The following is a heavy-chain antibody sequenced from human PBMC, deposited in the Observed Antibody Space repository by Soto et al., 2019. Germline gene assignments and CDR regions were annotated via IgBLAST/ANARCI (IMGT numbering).Heavy chain of an antibody. CDR3: ARDPAFGALDY. CDR2: TNPYGSTT. Sequence: PGGSLRLSCAASEFTFSNSWMALVRQAPGKGLEWVSDTNPYGSTTSYVDSVKGRFTVSRDNAKNSLYLQMNSLRVEDTAVYYCARDPAFGALDYWGLGTLVTVSS. J-gene: IGHJ4*02. CDR1: EFTFSNSW. V-gene: IGHV3-7*01. D-gene: IGHD3-10*01.